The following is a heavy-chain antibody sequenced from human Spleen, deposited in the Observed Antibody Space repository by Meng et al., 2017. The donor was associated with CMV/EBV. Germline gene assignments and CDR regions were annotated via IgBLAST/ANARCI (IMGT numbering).Heavy chain of an antibody. D-gene: IGHD3-3*01. Sequence: GESLKISCAASGFTFSKYWMHWVRQAPGKGLVWVSRINSDGRSTSNADSVKGRFTISRDNAKNTLYLQMNSLRVEDTAVYYCATGKKKLLRLLEWSLYFDYWGQGTLVTVSS. CDR1: GFTFSKYW. V-gene: IGHV3-74*01. J-gene: IGHJ4*02. CDR3: ATGKKKLLRLLEWSLYFDY. CDR2: INSDGRST.